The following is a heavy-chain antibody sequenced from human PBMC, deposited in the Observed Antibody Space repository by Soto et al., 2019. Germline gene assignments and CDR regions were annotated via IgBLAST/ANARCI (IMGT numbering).Heavy chain of an antibody. CDR2: IIPIFPTP. CDR1: GGTFDNSA. Sequence: QVQLVQSGAEVKKPGSSVTVSCKASGGTFDNSAISWVRQAPGQGLEWMGGIIPIFPTPAYSQKFQGRVSITADESTSTAYMELTSLRSEDTAVYYCARDKGRLQLGGNYYYAMEVWGPGTTVTVSS. D-gene: IGHD5-12*01. J-gene: IGHJ6*02. V-gene: IGHV1-69*12. CDR3: ARDKGRLQLGGNYYYAMEV.